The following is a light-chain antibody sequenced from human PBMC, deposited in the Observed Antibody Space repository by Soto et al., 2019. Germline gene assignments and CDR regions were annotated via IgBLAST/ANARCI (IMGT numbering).Light chain of an antibody. CDR2: AAS. CDR1: QSIYSY. J-gene: IGKJ1*01. Sequence: DIQMTQSPSSLSASVGDRVTITCRASQSIYSYVNWYQQKPGKAPKVLLYAASSLEGGVPSRFSGSGSGTDYPLTISSVQPEDFATYYCQQSYTLPWTFGQGTKVEIK. CDR3: QQSYTLPWT. V-gene: IGKV1-39*01.